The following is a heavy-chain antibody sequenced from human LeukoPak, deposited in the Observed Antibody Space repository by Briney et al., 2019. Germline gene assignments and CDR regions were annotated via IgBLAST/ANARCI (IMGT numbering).Heavy chain of an antibody. CDR2: IYHSGST. CDR1: GVSISSAYY. J-gene: IGHJ4*02. Sequence: SETLSLTCTVSGVSISSAYYWGWIRQPPGKGLEWVGSIYHSGSTYYNPSLKSRVTISVDTSKNQFSLKLSSVTAADTAVYYCARGVVVASTFPYYFDYWGQGTLVTVSS. D-gene: IGHD2-15*01. CDR3: ARGVVVASTFPYYFDY. V-gene: IGHV4-38-2*02.